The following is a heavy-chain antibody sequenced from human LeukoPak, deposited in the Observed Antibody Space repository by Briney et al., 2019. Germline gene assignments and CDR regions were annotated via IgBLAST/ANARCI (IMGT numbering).Heavy chain of an antibody. J-gene: IGHJ6*02. CDR1: GFTLDDYA. CDR2: IQWSSSNI. V-gene: IGHV3-9*01. Sequence: GRSLRLSCAASGFTLDDYAMHSVRHAPGKGLELVSGIQWSSSNIGYAHSVRGRFTISRDNAKNSLYLQMNSLRPEDTALYYCAKGIAAAGPYYYYGMDVWGQGTTVTVSS. CDR3: AKGIAAAGPYYYYGMDV. D-gene: IGHD6-13*01.